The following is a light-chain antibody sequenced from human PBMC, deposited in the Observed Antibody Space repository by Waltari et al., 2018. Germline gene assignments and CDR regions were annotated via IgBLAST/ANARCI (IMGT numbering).Light chain of an antibody. V-gene: IGLV2-14*03. J-gene: IGLJ1*01. CDR3: TSHTSSYTYV. CDR2: DVS. Sequence: QSALTQPASVPASPGPSITIPCPGTSSDVGGYDFVSWYQQHPGKAPKLMIYDVSYRPSGVSDRFFGSKSGNTASLTISGLQAADEADYYCTSHTSSYTYVFGTGTKVTVL. CDR1: SSDVGGYDF.